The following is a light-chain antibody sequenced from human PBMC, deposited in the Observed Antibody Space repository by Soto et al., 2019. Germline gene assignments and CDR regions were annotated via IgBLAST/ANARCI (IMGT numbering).Light chain of an antibody. CDR3: SLYTSENAYV. J-gene: IGLJ1*01. V-gene: IGLV2-11*01. CDR2: DVS. CDR1: RSDVGDYDY. Sequence: QSVLTQPRSVSGSPGQSVTISCTGTRSDVGDYDYVSWYQQHPGKAPKLMISDVSKRPSGVPDRFSGSKSGNTASLTISGLQAADEADYYCSLYTSENAYVFGTGTKVTVL.